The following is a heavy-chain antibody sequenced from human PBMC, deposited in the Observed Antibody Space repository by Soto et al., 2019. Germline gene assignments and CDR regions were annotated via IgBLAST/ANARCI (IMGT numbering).Heavy chain of an antibody. J-gene: IGHJ5*02. Sequence: SETLSLTCTVSGGSISNTNYYWGWIRQPPGKALEWIGSIYYNGNTYYSPSLKSRATISVDTSKNQFSLKLGSVTAADTAVYYCARHGFRAAPRTLFDTWGQGTLVTVSS. CDR1: GGSISNTNYY. D-gene: IGHD6-6*01. CDR2: IYYNGNT. CDR3: ARHGFRAAPRTLFDT. V-gene: IGHV4-39*01.